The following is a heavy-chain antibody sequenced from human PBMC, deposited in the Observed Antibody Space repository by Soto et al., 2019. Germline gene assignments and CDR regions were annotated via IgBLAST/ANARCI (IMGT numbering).Heavy chain of an antibody. CDR3: ARDRIGLGSGHYYFDY. V-gene: IGHV3-21*01. Sequence: VGSLRLSCAASGFTFSSYSMNWVRQAPGKGLEWVSSISSSSSYIYYADSVKGRFTISRDNAKNSLYLQMNSLRAEDTAVYYCARDRIGLGSGHYYFDYWGQGTLVTVSS. CDR1: GFTFSSYS. D-gene: IGHD2-15*01. CDR2: ISSSSSYI. J-gene: IGHJ4*02.